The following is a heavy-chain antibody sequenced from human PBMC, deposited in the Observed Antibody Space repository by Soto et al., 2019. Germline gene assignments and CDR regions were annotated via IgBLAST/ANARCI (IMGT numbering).Heavy chain of an antibody. Sequence: QVQLVESGGGLVMPGESLRLSCAASGFTFSDHYMSWIRQAPGKGLEWVSYISSSGNSMYYADSVKVRFTASRDNAENSLYLQMNSRRAEDKAVYYCERRAASGRHFEHWGQGTLVSVYS. CDR2: ISSSGNSM. CDR1: GFTFSDHY. CDR3: ERRAASGRHFEH. D-gene: IGHD6-13*01. V-gene: IGHV3-11*01. J-gene: IGHJ4*02.